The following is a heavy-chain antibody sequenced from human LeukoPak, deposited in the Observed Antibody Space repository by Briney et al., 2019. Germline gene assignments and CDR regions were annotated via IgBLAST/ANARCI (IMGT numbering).Heavy chain of an antibody. Sequence: SETLSLTCTVSGGSFISGGYYWSWLWQPPGKGLEWIGYIYYSGSTTYNPSLKSRVTISVDTSKNKFSLKLSSVTAADTAVYYCARVPISTTARGYFDYWGQGTLVTVSS. CDR2: IYYSGST. J-gene: IGHJ4*02. D-gene: IGHD4-17*01. CDR1: GGSFISGGYY. V-gene: IGHV4-61*08. CDR3: ARVPISTTARGYFDY.